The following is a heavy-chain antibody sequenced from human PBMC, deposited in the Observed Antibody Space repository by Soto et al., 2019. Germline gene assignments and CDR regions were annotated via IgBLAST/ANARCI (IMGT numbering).Heavy chain of an antibody. CDR2: IHYSGST. J-gene: IGHJ6*02. Sequence: SETLSLTCTVSGGSISSGGYYWSWIRQHPGKGLEWIGYIHYSGSTYYNPSLKSRVTISVDTSKNQFSLKLSSVTAADTAVYYCARGAETLFGLHGMDVWGQGTTVTVSS. CDR3: ARGAETLFGLHGMDV. V-gene: IGHV4-31*03. D-gene: IGHD3-3*01. CDR1: GGSISSGGYY.